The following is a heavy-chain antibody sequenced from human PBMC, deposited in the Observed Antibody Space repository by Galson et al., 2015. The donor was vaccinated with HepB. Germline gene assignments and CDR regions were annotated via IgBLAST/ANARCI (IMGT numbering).Heavy chain of an antibody. J-gene: IGHJ6*03. CDR1: GYTFTSYD. CDR2: MNPNSGNT. CDR3: ARSRANIVVVPAVKYYYYYYMVV. D-gene: IGHD2-2*01. Sequence: SVKVSCKASGYTFTSYDINWVRQATGQGLEWMGWMNPNSGNTGYAQKFQGRVTMTRNTSISTAYMELSSLRSEDTAVYYCARSRANIVVVPAVKYYYYYYMVVWGKGTTVTVSS. V-gene: IGHV1-8*01.